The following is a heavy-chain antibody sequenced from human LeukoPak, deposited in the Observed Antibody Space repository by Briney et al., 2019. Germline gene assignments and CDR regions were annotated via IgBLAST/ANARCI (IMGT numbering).Heavy chain of an antibody. D-gene: IGHD3-10*01. CDR3: ARFTGYYYGSGSYLDVMNYYFDY. V-gene: IGHV4-39*01. CDR1: GGSISSNIYY. Sequence: PSETLSLTCTVSGGSISSNIYYWGWIRQPPGKGLEWIGSIYYSGSTYYNPSLKSRVTISVDTSKNQFSLKLSSVTAADTAVYYCARFTGYYYGSGSYLDVMNYYFDYWGQGTLVTVSS. CDR2: IYYSGST. J-gene: IGHJ4*02.